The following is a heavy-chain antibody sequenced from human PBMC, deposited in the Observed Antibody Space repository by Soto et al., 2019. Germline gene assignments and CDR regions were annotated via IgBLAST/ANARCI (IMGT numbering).Heavy chain of an antibody. CDR2: INPNSGGT. V-gene: IGHV1-2*04. D-gene: IGHD5-18*01. J-gene: IGHJ6*02. Sequence: EASVKVSCKASGYTFTGYYMHWVRQAPGQGLEWMGWINPNSGGTNYAQKFQGWVTMTRDTSISTAYMELSRLRSDDTAVYYCARDRGRGPHDTVSGYGMDVWGQGTTVTVSS. CDR3: ARDRGRGPHDTVSGYGMDV. CDR1: GYTFTGYY.